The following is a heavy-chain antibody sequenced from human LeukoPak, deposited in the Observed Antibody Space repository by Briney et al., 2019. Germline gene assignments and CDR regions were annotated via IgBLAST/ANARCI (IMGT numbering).Heavy chain of an antibody. V-gene: IGHV3-11*06. CDR2: ISSSSSYT. D-gene: IGHD2-2*01. Sequence: SGGSLRLSCAASGLTFSDYYMSWIRQAPGKGLEWVSYISSSSSYTNYADSVKGRFTISRDNAKNSLYLQMNSLRAEDTAVYYCARDRVVPAAMPVPYWYYYYYGMDVWGQGTTVTVSS. J-gene: IGHJ6*02. CDR1: GLTFSDYY. CDR3: ARDRVVPAAMPVPYWYYYYYGMDV.